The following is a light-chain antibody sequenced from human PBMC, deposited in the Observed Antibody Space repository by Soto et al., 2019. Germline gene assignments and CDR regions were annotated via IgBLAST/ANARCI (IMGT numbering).Light chain of an antibody. J-gene: IGKJ2*02. Sequence: DIQMTQSPSSLSASVGDRVTITCRASQSISSYLNWYQQKPGKAPKLLIYAASSLKSGVPSRFSGSGSGTDFPLTISRLQAEDFATYYCQQSYSTPRTFGQGTKLEIK. V-gene: IGKV1-39*01. CDR3: QQSYSTPRT. CDR1: QSISSY. CDR2: AAS.